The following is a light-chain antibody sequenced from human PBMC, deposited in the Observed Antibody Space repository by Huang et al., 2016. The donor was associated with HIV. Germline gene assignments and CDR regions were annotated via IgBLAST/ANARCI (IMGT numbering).Light chain of an antibody. CDR3: QQFNNWPPN. CDR1: QSVYNN. Sequence: ETVMTQSPATLSVSPGERATLACRASQSVYNNLAWYQQKPGQAPRLLFYAAASRATVVPARFRASGSGTEFTLTISSLQSEDFAIYYCQQFNNWPPNFGGGTKVEI. J-gene: IGKJ4*01. CDR2: AAA. V-gene: IGKV3-15*01.